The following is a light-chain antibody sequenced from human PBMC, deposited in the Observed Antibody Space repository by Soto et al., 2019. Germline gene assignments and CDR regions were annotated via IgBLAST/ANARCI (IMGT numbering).Light chain of an antibody. V-gene: IGKV1-5*01. Sequence: DIQMTQSPSTLSASLGDRVTITCRASQTVNAWLAWYQHKPGKAPKPLIYDASILESGVPARFSGSGSGTEFILTISSQQPDDVGNYYCQQYNTHSGTFGQGTKVEIK. J-gene: IGKJ1*01. CDR2: DAS. CDR1: QTVNAW. CDR3: QQYNTHSGT.